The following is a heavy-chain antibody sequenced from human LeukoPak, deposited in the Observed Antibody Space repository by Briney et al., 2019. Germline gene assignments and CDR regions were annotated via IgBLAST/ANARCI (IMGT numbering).Heavy chain of an antibody. J-gene: IGHJ3*02. Sequence: GGPLRLSCAASGFTFSDYYMSWIRQAPGKGLEWASYISSSGSTIYYADSVKGRFTISRDNAKNSLYLQMNSLRAEDTAVYYCARDSSCGGDCPDDAFDIWGQGTMVTVSS. CDR2: ISSSGSTI. V-gene: IGHV3-11*01. CDR3: ARDSSCGGDCPDDAFDI. D-gene: IGHD2-21*02. CDR1: GFTFSDYY.